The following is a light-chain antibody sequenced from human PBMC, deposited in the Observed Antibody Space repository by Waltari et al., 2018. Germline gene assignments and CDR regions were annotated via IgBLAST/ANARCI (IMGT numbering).Light chain of an antibody. V-gene: IGKV3-11*01. J-gene: IGKJ2*01. CDR3: QQRGDWPLT. CDR2: ESS. Sequence: EIVLTQSPGTLSLSPGERAILSCRASQSVSNYLAWYQQKPGQAPRLLIFESSKRATGTPGRFSGSGSGTDFTLIISSLEPEDFAVHYCQQRGDWPLTFGQGTKLEI. CDR1: QSVSNY.